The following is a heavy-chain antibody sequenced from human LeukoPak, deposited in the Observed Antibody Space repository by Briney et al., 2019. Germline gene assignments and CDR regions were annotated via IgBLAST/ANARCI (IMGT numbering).Heavy chain of an antibody. CDR2: IYYSGST. D-gene: IGHD3-3*01. CDR3: ARDRPSYDFWSGQYFDY. CDR1: GGSFSSYY. V-gene: IGHV4-59*01. J-gene: IGHJ4*02. Sequence: SETLSLTCAVYGGSFSSYYWSWIRQPPGKGLEWIGYIYYSGSTNYNPSLKSRVTISVDTSKNQFSLKLSSVTAADTAVYYCARDRPSYDFWSGQYFDYWGQGTLVTVSS.